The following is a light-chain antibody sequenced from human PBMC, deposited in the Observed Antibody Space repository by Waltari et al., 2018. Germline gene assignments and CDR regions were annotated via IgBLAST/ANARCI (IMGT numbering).Light chain of an antibody. CDR3: QKYDSLPAT. Sequence: EVVLTQSPGSLSLSPGERATLSCRASPSVSKYLAWYQQKPGQAPRLLIYHASSRATGIPDRGRGSGFGTDFSLTISRLEPEDFAVYYCQKYDSLPATFGQGTKVEIK. CDR2: HAS. V-gene: IGKV3-20*01. CDR1: PSVSKY. J-gene: IGKJ1*01.